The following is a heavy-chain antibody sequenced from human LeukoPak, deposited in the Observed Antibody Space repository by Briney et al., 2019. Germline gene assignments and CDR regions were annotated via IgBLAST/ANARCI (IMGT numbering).Heavy chain of an antibody. D-gene: IGHD6-13*01. CDR1: GFTVSSNY. J-gene: IGHJ5*02. CDR3: ARGIPGYSSSWVNWFDP. CDR2: IYSGGST. V-gene: IGHV3-53*04. Sequence: GGSLRLSCAASGFTVSSNYMSWVHQAPGKGLEWVSVIYSGGSTYYADSVKGRFTISRHNSKNTLYLQMNSLRAEDTAVYYCARGIPGYSSSWVNWFDPWGQGTLVTVSS.